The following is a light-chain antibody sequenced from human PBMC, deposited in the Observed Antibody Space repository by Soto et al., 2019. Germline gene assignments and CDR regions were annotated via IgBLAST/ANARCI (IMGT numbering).Light chain of an antibody. CDR2: HAS. V-gene: IGKV1-5*01. CDR3: QHYDSFPHT. Sequence: DTQMTQSPSTLSASVGDRVTITCRASQSISSWLAWYQQKPGIAPKLLIYHASNLDSGVPSRFSGSGYGTEFTLTISSLQPDDFATYYCQHYDSFPHTFGQGAKLEIK. J-gene: IGKJ2*01. CDR1: QSISSW.